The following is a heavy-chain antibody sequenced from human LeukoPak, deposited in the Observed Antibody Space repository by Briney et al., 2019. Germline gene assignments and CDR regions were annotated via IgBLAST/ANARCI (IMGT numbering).Heavy chain of an antibody. V-gene: IGHV3-33*01. D-gene: IGHD3-16*01. CDR3: SRARGTWGDCHYIDY. CDR2: IWYDGSNK. Sequence: GGSLRLSCAASGFTFSSYGMNWVRQAPGKGLEWVAVIWYDGSNKYYADSVKGRFTISRDNSQNTLYLQMNSLRAAEAAVYCYSRARGTWGDCHYIDYWGQGTLVTVSS. CDR1: GFTFSSYG. J-gene: IGHJ4*02.